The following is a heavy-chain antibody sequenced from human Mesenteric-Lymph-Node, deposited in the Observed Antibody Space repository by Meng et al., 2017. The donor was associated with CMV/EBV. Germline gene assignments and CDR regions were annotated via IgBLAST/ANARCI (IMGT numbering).Heavy chain of an antibody. J-gene: IGHJ4*02. CDR3: ARETSSSLH. Sequence: KVYCNGSRFPFIGYFIAWVRQAPGQGLEWIGRINPTTGATDHAQKFQGRVTLTSDTSTTTTYMELSRLRSDDTAVYYCARETSSSLHWGQGTLVTVSS. D-gene: IGHD6-13*01. V-gene: IGHV1-2*06. CDR2: INPTTGAT. CDR1: RFPFIGYF.